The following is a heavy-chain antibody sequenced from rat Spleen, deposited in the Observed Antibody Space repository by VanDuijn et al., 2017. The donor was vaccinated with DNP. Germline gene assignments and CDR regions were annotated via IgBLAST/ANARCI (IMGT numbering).Heavy chain of an antibody. V-gene: IGHV5-46*01. D-gene: IGHD1-2*01. CDR3: ARPLYYYGSFPYY. J-gene: IGHJ2*01. CDR1: GFTFTTFP. Sequence: EVQLVESGGGLVHPGRSMKLSCVASGFTFTTFPMAWVRQAPTKGLEWVATISGSGDNTYYRDSVKGRFTISKDYTKSTLYLQTNSLRSEDTATYYCARPLYYYGSFPYYWGQGVMVTVSS. CDR2: ISGSGDNT.